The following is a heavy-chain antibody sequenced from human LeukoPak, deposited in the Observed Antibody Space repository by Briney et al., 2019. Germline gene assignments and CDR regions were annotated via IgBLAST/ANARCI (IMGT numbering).Heavy chain of an antibody. J-gene: IGHJ4*02. CDR2: IIPILGIA. Sequence: ASVKVSCKASGGTFSSYTISWVRQAPGQGLEWMGRIIPILGIANYAQKFQGRVTITADKPTSTAYMELSSLRSEDTAVYYCARDDSPYYYGSGSYGSFDYWGQGTLVTVSS. CDR1: GGTFSSYT. V-gene: IGHV1-69*04. D-gene: IGHD3-10*01. CDR3: ARDDSPYYYGSGSYGSFDY.